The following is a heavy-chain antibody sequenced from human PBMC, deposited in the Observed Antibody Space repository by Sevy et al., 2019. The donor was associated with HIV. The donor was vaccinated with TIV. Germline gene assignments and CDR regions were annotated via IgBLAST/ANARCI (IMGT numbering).Heavy chain of an antibody. Sequence: SETLSLTCTVSGGSISSYYWSWIRQPPGKGLEWIGYIYYSGSTNYNPSLKSRVTISVDTSKNQFSLKLSSVTAADTAVYYCARDVGYCTNGVCYTLPGYCGQGTLVTVSS. CDR1: GGSISSYY. D-gene: IGHD2-8*01. CDR3: ARDVGYCTNGVCYTLPGY. J-gene: IGHJ4*02. CDR2: IYYSGST. V-gene: IGHV4-59*13.